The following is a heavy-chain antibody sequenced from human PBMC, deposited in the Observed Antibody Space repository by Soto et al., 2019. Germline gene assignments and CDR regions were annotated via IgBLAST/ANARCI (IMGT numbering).Heavy chain of an antibody. Sequence: QPGGSLRLSCAASGFTFSSSPMHWVRQAPGKGLEWVSVISYDGSNSYFADSVKGRFTISRDNSKNTLYLHMNSLRPEDTAVYYCARVTEGNWYDNSGQFDHWGQGTLVTVSS. CDR1: GFTFSSSP. CDR2: ISYDGSNS. J-gene: IGHJ4*02. CDR3: ARVTEGNWYDNSGQFDH. D-gene: IGHD3-22*01. V-gene: IGHV3-30-3*01.